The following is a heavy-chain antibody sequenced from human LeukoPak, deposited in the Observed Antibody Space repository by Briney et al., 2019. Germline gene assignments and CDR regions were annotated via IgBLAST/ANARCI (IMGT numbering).Heavy chain of an antibody. Sequence: SETLSLTCTVSGYSISSGYYWGWIRQPPGKGLEWIGYIYYSGSTNYNPSLKSRVTISVDTSKNQFSLKLSSVTAADTAVYYCARGAYYDFWSGAGIYYYYYMDVWGKGTTVTVSS. CDR1: GYSISSGYY. V-gene: IGHV4-61*01. J-gene: IGHJ6*03. D-gene: IGHD3-3*01. CDR3: ARGAYYDFWSGAGIYYYYYMDV. CDR2: IYYSGST.